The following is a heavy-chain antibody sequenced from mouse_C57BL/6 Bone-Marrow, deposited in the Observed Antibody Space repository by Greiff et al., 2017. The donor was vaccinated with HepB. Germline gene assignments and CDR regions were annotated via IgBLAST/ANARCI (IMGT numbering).Heavy chain of an antibody. Sequence: VMLVESGPGLVQPSQSLSITCTVSGFSFTSYGVHWVRQSPGKGLEWLGVIWRGGSTDYNAAFMSRLSITKDNSKSQVFFKMNSLQADDTAIYYCAKKDYYGSSYGFAYWGQGTLVTVSA. D-gene: IGHD1-1*01. CDR3: AKKDYYGSSYGFAY. CDR2: IWRGGST. J-gene: IGHJ3*01. V-gene: IGHV2-5*01. CDR1: GFSFTSYG.